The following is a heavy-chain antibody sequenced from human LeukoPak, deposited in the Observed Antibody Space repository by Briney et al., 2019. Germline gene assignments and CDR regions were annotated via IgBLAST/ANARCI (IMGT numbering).Heavy chain of an antibody. J-gene: IGHJ4*02. CDR2: ITGDCKYI. Sequence: AGGSLRLSCAASGFIFKTYTMTWVRQAPGKGLEWVSSITGDCKYITYADSVKGRFTISRDNSKNTVYLQMNSLTAEDTAVYYCARESSGGFDNWAQGTLVTVSS. CDR3: ARESSGGFDN. V-gene: IGHV3-21*01. CDR1: GFIFKTYT. D-gene: IGHD3-3*01.